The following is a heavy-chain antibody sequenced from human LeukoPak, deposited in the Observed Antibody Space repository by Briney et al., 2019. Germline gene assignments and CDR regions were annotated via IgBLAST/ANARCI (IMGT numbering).Heavy chain of an antibody. V-gene: IGHV4-59*08. J-gene: IGHJ4*02. CDR3: AREREGGCLDY. D-gene: IGHD6-19*01. CDR2: IYYSGST. Sequence: SETLSLTCTVSGGSISSYYWSWIRQPPGKGLEWIGYIYYSGSTNYNPSLKSRVTISVDTSKNQFSLKLSSMTAADTAVYYCAREREGGCLDYWGQGTLVTVSS. CDR1: GGSISSYY.